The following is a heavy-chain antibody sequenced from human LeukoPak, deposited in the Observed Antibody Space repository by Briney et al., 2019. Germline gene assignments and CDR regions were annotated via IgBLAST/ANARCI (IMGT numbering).Heavy chain of an antibody. Sequence: ASVKVSCKASGYTFTGYYMHWVRQAPGQGLEWMGWINPNSGGTNYAQKFQGRVTMTRDTSVSTAFMALSRLRSDDSAVYYCARGSKDCSSTCCYTGISLNFDYWGQGTLVTFSS. V-gene: IGHV1-2*02. CDR2: INPNSGGT. D-gene: IGHD2-2*02. CDR3: ARGSKDCSSTCCYTGISLNFDY. J-gene: IGHJ4*02. CDR1: GYTFTGYY.